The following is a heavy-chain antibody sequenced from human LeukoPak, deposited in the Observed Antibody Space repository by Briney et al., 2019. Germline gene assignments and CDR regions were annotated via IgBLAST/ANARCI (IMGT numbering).Heavy chain of an antibody. Sequence: GGSLRLSCAASGFTFSSYVMHWVRQAPGKGLESVAFIRYDGSNKYYADSVKGRFTVSRDNSKNTLYLQMKSLRAEDTAVYYCAKGGGYEAQYYYYYLDVWGKGTTVTISS. CDR1: GFTFSSYV. D-gene: IGHD5-12*01. CDR2: IRYDGSNK. CDR3: AKGGGYEAQYYYYYLDV. V-gene: IGHV3-30*02. J-gene: IGHJ6*03.